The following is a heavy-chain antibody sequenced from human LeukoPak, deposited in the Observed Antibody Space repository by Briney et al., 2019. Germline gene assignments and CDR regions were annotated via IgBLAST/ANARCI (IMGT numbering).Heavy chain of an antibody. CDR2: IKQDGSEK. V-gene: IGHV3-7*01. CDR3: ARDPRYSGYESSLR. J-gene: IGHJ4*02. CDR1: GFTFSRYW. D-gene: IGHD5-12*01. Sequence: GGSLRLSCTVSGFTFSRYWMSWVRQAPGKGLEWVANIKQDGSEKHYVDSVKGRFTITRDNAKNSLYLQMNSLRAKDTAVYYCARDPRYSGYESSLRWGQGTLVTVSS.